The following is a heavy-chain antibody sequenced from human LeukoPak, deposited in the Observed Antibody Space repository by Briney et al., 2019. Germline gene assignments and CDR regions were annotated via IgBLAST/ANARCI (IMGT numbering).Heavy chain of an antibody. CDR1: GIIFSKYG. V-gene: IGHV3-23*01. Sequence: QPGGSLRLSCAASGIIFSKYGMSWVRQAPGKGLEWVATVLGSGVPTYYADSVQGRFTISRDNSKNTLYLQMNSLRAEDTAVYYCARDDDSGSYLFDYWGQGTLVTVSS. J-gene: IGHJ4*02. CDR3: ARDDDSGSYLFDY. CDR2: VLGSGVPT. D-gene: IGHD3-10*01.